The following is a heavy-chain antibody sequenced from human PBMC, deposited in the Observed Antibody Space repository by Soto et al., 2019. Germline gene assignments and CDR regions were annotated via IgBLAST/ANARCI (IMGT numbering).Heavy chain of an antibody. CDR1: GYSFTDYK. CDR2: VDPNGGGS. D-gene: IGHD4-17*01. Sequence: ASVKVSCKTSGYSFTDYKLHWVRQAPGQGLEWMGRVDPNGGGSNSAQKFQGSVTMTWGTSITTAYLDLTRLTTNDTATYFCATWVDYGDFEGFDFWG. J-gene: IGHJ4*01. CDR3: ATWVDYGDFEGFDF. V-gene: IGHV1-2*04.